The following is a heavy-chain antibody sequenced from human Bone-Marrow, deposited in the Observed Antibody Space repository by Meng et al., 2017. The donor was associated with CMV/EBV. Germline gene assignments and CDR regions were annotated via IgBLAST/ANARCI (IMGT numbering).Heavy chain of an antibody. CDR3: ARDFCGGDCYSENNWFDP. V-gene: IGHV3-20*04. Sequence: GESLKISCAASGFTVSSNYMSWVRQAPGKGLEWVSGINWNGGSTGYADSVKGRFTISRDNAKNSLYLQMNSLRAEDTALYYCARDFCGGDCYSENNWFDPWGQGTLVTVSS. D-gene: IGHD2-21*01. J-gene: IGHJ5*02. CDR2: INWNGGST. CDR1: GFTVSSNY.